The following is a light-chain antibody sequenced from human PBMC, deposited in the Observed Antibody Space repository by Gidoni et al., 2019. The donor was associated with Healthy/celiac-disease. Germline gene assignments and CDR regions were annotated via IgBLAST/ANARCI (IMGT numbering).Light chain of an antibody. Sequence: IQMTQSPSSLSASVGDRVTITCRASQSISSYLNWYQQKPGKAPKLLIYAASSLQSGGPARFSGSGSGTDFTLTISSLQPEDFATYYCQQSYSTPGTFGQXTKLEIK. J-gene: IGKJ2*02. V-gene: IGKV1-39*01. CDR1: QSISSY. CDR3: QQSYSTPGT. CDR2: AAS.